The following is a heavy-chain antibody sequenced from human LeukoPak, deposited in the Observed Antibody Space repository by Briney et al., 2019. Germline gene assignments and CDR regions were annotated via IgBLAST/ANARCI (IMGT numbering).Heavy chain of an antibody. CDR2: INPNSGGT. CDR1: GYTFTSYY. J-gene: IGHJ6*03. D-gene: IGHD3-10*01. CDR3: ARGHGSYYYYMDV. V-gene: IGHV1-2*02. Sequence: ASVKVSCKASGYTFTSYYMHWIRQAPGQGLEWMGWINPNSGGTNYAQKFQGRVTMTRDTSISTACMEVSRLRSDDTAVYYCARGHGSYYYYMDVWGKGTTVTVSS.